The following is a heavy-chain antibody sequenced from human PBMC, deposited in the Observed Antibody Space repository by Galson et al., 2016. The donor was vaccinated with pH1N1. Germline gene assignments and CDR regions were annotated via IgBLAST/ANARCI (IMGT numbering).Heavy chain of an antibody. V-gene: IGHV2-5*01. J-gene: IGHJ4*02. D-gene: IGHD4-17*01. CDR2: IFWNDDR. CDR1: GFSLSTSAVG. Sequence: PALVKPTQTLRLTCTLSGFSLSTSAVGVGWIRQPPGKAPEWLALIFWNDDRYYRPSLKNRFTITKGTSENLVVLTMTNMDPVDTATYYCAHREYGDFVGSFDHWGQGALVTVSS. CDR3: AHREYGDFVGSFDH.